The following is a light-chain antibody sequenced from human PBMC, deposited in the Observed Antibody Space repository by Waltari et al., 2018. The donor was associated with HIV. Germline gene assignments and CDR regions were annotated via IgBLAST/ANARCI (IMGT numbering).Light chain of an antibody. CDR1: SSNIGAGFG. Sequence: QSVLTQPPSVSGAPGQRVTISCTGSSSNIGAGFGVHWYQQLPGTAPKLLIYGDSKRPSGVPARVSGSKSGTSASLAITGLQSEDEADYYCQSYDSSLSTAVVFGGGTKLTVL. CDR3: QSYDSSLSTAVV. J-gene: IGLJ2*01. CDR2: GDS. V-gene: IGLV1-40*01.